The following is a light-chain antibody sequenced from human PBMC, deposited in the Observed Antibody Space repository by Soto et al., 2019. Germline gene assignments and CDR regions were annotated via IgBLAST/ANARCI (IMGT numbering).Light chain of an antibody. CDR3: QQYNNWPGT. J-gene: IGKJ1*01. CDR1: QSVSSN. Sequence: EIVMTQSPATLSVSPGERATLSCRASQSVSSNLAWYQQKPGQAPRLLIYGASTGATGIPARFSGSGSETEFTLSISSLQSEDFAVYYCQQYNNWPGTFGQGTKVDIK. CDR2: GAS. V-gene: IGKV3-15*01.